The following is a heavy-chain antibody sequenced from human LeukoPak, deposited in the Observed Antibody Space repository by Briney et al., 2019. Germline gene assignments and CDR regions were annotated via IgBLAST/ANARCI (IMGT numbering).Heavy chain of an antibody. D-gene: IGHD2-2*01. Sequence: PGGSLRLSCAASGFTFSSYGMHWVRQAPGKGLEWVAVISYDGSNKYYADSVKGRFTISRDNAKNSLYLQMNSLRAEDKAVYYGARSPLVDYFDYWGQGTLVTVSS. J-gene: IGHJ4*02. CDR3: ARSPLVDYFDY. CDR1: GFTFSSYG. CDR2: ISYDGSNK. V-gene: IGHV3-30*03.